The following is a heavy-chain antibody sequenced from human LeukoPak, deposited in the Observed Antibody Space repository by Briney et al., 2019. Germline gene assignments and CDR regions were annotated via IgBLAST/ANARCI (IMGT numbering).Heavy chain of an antibody. V-gene: IGHV4-39*01. Sequence: PSETLSLTCSLSGDSITTNSYWWGWIRQSPGKGLEWIGSIYSSGNSYYNPSLKSRATISPDTSKNQYSLRLTSVTAADAAVYYCARNRSVTTTPGFDHWGQGTLVTVSS. D-gene: IGHD4-17*01. CDR2: IYSSGNS. CDR3: ARNRSVTTTPGFDH. J-gene: IGHJ4*02. CDR1: GDSITTNSYW.